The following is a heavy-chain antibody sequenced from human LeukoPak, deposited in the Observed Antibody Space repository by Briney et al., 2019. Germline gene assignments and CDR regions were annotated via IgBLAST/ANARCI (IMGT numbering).Heavy chain of an antibody. CDR3: ARNVRGGSTYLDY. CDR1: GGSISNYF. J-gene: IGHJ4*02. V-gene: IGHV4-4*07. D-gene: IGHD3-16*01. Sequence: SETLSLTCTVSGGSISNYFWTWIRQPAGKGLEWLGRIYSSGTTNYNPSLKSRVFMSVDTSKNQFSLKLTSVTAADTAVYFRARNVRGGSTYLDYWGQGTLVTVSS. CDR2: IYSSGTT.